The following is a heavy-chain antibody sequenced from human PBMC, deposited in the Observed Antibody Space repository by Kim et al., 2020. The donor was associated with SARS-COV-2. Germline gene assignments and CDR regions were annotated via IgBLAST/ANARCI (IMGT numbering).Heavy chain of an antibody. CDR1: GFTVSSNY. D-gene: IGHD3-22*01. V-gene: IGHV3-53*04. CDR3: ARFGPNLNYYDSSGYYYLGGMDV. CDR2: IYSGGST. Sequence: GGSLRLSCAASGFTVSSNYMSWVRQAPGKGLEWVSVIYSGGSTYYADSVKGRFTISRHNSKNTLYLQMNSLRAEDTAVYYCARFGPNLNYYDSSGYYYLGGMDVWGQGTTLTVSS. J-gene: IGHJ6*02.